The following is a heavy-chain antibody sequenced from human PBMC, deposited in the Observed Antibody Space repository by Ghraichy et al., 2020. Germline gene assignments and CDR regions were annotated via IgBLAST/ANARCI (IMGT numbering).Heavy chain of an antibody. CDR3: AKNIVATGKNLYYYYGMDV. CDR2: IKQDGSEK. V-gene: IGHV3-7*01. J-gene: IGHJ6*02. Sequence: GESLNISCAASGFSFSGYWMSWVRQAPGKGLEWVASIKQDGSEKIYVDSVKGRFTISRDNARNSLYLQMNSLGAEDTAMYYCAKNIVATGKNLYYYYGMDVWGQGTTVTVSS. CDR1: GFSFSGYW. D-gene: IGHD5-12*01.